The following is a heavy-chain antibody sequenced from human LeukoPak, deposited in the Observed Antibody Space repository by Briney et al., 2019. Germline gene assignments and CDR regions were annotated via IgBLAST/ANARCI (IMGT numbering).Heavy chain of an antibody. CDR1: GFTFSSYA. Sequence: GGSLRLSCAASGFTFSSYAMSWVRQAPGKGLEWVSAISGSGGSTYYADSAKGRFTISRDNSKNTLYLQMNSLRAEDTAVYYCAKDYYDSSGYYWDAFDIWGQGTMVTVSS. CDR2: ISGSGGST. V-gene: IGHV3-23*01. CDR3: AKDYYDSSGYYWDAFDI. J-gene: IGHJ3*02. D-gene: IGHD3-22*01.